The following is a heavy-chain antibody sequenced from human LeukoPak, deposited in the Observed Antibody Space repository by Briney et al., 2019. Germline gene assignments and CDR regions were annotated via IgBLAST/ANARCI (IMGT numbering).Heavy chain of an antibody. CDR3: ARVGGRVTTPLDY. J-gene: IGHJ4*02. D-gene: IGHD4-17*01. CDR2: IYYSGST. Sequence: SETLSLTCAVYGGSFSGYYWSWIRQPPGKGLEWIGYIYYSGSTYYNPSLKSRVTISVGTSKNQFSLKLSSVTAADTAVYYCARVGGRVTTPLDYWGQGTPVTVSS. CDR1: GGSFSGYY. V-gene: IGHV4-30-4*01.